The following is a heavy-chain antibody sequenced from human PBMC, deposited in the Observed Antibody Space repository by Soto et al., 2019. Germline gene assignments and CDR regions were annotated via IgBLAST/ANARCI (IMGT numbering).Heavy chain of an antibody. CDR3: ARAITTSNSYYYYMDV. CDR1: GYTFTSYD. D-gene: IGHD1-20*01. CDR2: MNPNSGST. Sequence: ASVKVSCKASGYTFTSYDINWVRQATGQGLEWMGWMNPNSGSTGYAQKFQGRVTMTRNTSISTAYMELSSLRSDDTAVYYCARAITTSNSYYYYMDVWGKGTTVTVSS. J-gene: IGHJ6*03. V-gene: IGHV1-8*02.